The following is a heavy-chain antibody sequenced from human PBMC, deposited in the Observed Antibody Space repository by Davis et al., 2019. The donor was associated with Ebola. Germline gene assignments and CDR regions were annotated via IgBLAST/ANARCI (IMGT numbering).Heavy chain of an antibody. D-gene: IGHD4-11*01. Sequence: GGSLRLSCAASGFAFSDSALHWVRQASGKGLEWVGRIRGAASSYATAYAESVTGRFTVSRDDSKTTAYLQMNSLETEDTAVYYCTSLSKTNQYWGQGTLVTVSS. J-gene: IGHJ4*02. CDR1: GFAFSDSA. V-gene: IGHV3-73*01. CDR2: IRGAASSYAT. CDR3: TSLSKTNQY.